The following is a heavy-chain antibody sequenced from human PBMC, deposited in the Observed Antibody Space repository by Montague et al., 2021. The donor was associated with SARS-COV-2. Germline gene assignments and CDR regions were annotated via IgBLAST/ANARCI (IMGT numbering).Heavy chain of an antibody. J-gene: IGHJ6*02. V-gene: IGHV4-34*01. CDR2: LINSEST. CDR3: ARGPHSSSWHYYYYYGMDV. D-gene: IGHD6-13*01. CDR1: GGSFSGYY. Sequence: SETLSLTCAVYGGSFSGYYWAWIAKPQGKGRGGMGELINSESTNNTPSPRSQVTKSVDTSKNQFSLKLSSVTAADTAVYYCARGPHSSSWHYYYYYGMDVWGQGTTVTVSS.